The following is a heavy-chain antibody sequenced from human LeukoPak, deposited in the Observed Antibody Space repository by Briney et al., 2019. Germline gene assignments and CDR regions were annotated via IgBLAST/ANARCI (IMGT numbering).Heavy chain of an antibody. D-gene: IGHD3-22*01. CDR1: GGTFSSYA. V-gene: IGHV1-69*04. CDR2: IIPILGIA. CDR3: ARAYDSSGYYRNWFDP. Sequence: GASVKVSCKASGGTFSSYAISWVRQAPGQGLEWMGRIIPILGIANYAQKFQGRVTITADKSTSTAYMELSSLRSEDTAVYYCARAYDSSGYYRNWFDPWGQGTLVTVSS. J-gene: IGHJ5*02.